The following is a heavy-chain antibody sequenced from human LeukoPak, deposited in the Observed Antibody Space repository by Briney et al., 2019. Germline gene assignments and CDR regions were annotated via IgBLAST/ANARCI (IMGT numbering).Heavy chain of an antibody. Sequence: SETLSLTCAVSGGSISSSNWWSWARQPPGKGLEWIGEIYHSGSTYYNPSLKSRVTISVDTSKNQFSLKLSSVTAADTAVYYCARVRGYSYYYFDYWGQGTLVTVSS. D-gene: IGHD5-18*01. V-gene: IGHV4-4*02. CDR2: IYHSGST. J-gene: IGHJ4*02. CDR3: ARVRGYSYYYFDY. CDR1: GGSISSSNW.